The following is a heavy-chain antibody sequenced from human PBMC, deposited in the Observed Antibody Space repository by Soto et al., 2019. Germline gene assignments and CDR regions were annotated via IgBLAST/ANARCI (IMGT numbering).Heavy chain of an antibody. D-gene: IGHD5-12*01. V-gene: IGHV4-34*01. CDR1: GGSFSCYY. Sequence: SGTLSLTCAVYGGSFSCYYWSWIRQPPGKGLEWIGEINHSGSTNYNPSLKSRVTISVDTSKNQFSLKLSSVTAADTAVYYCARGRRNIVATLFHIDYWGQGTLVTVSS. CDR2: INHSGST. J-gene: IGHJ4*02. CDR3: ARGRRNIVATLFHIDY.